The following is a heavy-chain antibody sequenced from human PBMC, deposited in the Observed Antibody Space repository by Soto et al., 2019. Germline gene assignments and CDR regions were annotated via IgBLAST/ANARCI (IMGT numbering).Heavy chain of an antibody. J-gene: IGHJ5*02. V-gene: IGHV4-30-2*01. CDR1: GGSISSGGYS. D-gene: IGHD2-2*01. Sequence: SETLSLTCAVSGGSISSGGYSWSWIRQPPGKGLEWIGYIYHSGSTYYNPSLKSRVTISVDRSKNQFSLKLSSVSAAHTAVYYCARGLQDQSWFDPWGQGTLVTVSS. CDR2: IYHSGST. CDR3: ARGLQDQSWFDP.